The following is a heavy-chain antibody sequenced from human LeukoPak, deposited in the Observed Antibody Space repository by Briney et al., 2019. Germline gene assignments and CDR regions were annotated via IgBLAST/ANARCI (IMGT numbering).Heavy chain of an antibody. V-gene: IGHV3-23*01. D-gene: IGHD2-15*01. J-gene: IGHJ4*02. CDR3: AKQLGYCSDGSCYFPY. CDR1: GFTFSSSA. Sequence: GGSLRLSCAASGFTFSSSAMSWVRQAPGKGLEWVSAISNNGGYTYYADSVQGRFTISRDNSKSTLCLQMNSLRAADTAVYYCAKQLGYCSDGSCYFPYWGQGTLVTVSS. CDR2: ISNNGGYT.